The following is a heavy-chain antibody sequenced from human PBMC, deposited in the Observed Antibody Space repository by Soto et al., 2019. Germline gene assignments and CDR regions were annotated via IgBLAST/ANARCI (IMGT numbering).Heavy chain of an antibody. CDR1: GGTFTSYT. CDR2: IMPSFGTA. V-gene: IGHV1-69*01. Sequence: QVQLVQSGAEVKKPGSSVKVSCKASGGTFTSYTVSWVRQAPGQGLEWMGGIMPSFGTADYAQRFQGRVTMTADESTTTAYMELSDLRSEDTAIYFCARGTPTDDAFEIWGQGTMVSVSS. J-gene: IGHJ3*02. CDR3: ARGTPTDDAFEI. D-gene: IGHD4-4*01.